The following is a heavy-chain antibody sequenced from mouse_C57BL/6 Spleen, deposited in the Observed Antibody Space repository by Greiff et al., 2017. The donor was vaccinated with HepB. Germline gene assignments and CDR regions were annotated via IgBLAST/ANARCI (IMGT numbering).Heavy chain of an antibody. Sequence: EVMLVESGGGLVKPGGSLKLSCAASGFTFSSYAMSWVRQTPEKRLEWVATISDGGSYTYYPDNVKGRFTISRDNAKNNLYLQMSHLKSEDTAMYYCARDNYYGSSEFAYWGQGTLVTVSA. D-gene: IGHD1-1*01. CDR3: ARDNYYGSSEFAY. CDR2: ISDGGSYT. CDR1: GFTFSSYA. J-gene: IGHJ3*01. V-gene: IGHV5-4*01.